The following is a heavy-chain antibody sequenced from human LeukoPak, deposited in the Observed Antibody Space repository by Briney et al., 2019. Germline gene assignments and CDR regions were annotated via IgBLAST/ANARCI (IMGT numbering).Heavy chain of an antibody. J-gene: IGHJ5*02. Sequence: PGGSLRLSCAASGFTFSNFAMTWVRQAPGKGLEWVSGVSGSGDTTYYADSVRGRFTISRENSKNILYLQTNSLRAEDTALYFCAKLAVYDILTGYCKNWFDPWGQGTLVSVSS. CDR3: AKLAVYDILTGYCKNWFDP. CDR2: VSGSGDTT. D-gene: IGHD3-9*01. CDR1: GFTFSNFA. V-gene: IGHV3-23*01.